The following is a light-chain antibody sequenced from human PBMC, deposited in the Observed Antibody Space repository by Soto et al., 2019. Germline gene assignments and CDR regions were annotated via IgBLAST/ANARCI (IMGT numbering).Light chain of an antibody. Sequence: QSALTQPASVSGSPGQSITISCTGTSSDVGSHNLVSWYQQYPGKAPKLIIFEASKRPSGVSNRFSGSKSGTTASLTISGLQAEDEADYYCAVWDNSLNGVAFGGGTKLTVL. CDR1: SSDVGSHNL. J-gene: IGLJ2*01. CDR3: AVWDNSLNGVA. V-gene: IGLV2-23*01. CDR2: EAS.